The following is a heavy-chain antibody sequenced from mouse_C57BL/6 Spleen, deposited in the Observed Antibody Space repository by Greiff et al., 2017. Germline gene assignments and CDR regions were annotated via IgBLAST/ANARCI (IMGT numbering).Heavy chain of an antibody. CDR3: ARERDGYFDY. V-gene: IGHV1-54*01. D-gene: IGHD2-3*01. J-gene: IGHJ2*01. Sequence: VKLQESGAELVRPGTSVKVSCKASGYAFTNYLIEWVKQRPGQGLEWIGVINPGSGGTNYNEKFKGKATLTADKSSSTAYMQLSSLASEDSAVYFCARERDGYFDYWGQGTTLTVSS. CDR1: GYAFTNYL. CDR2: INPGSGGT.